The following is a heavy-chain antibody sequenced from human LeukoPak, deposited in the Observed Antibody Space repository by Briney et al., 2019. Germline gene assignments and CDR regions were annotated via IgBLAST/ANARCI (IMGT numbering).Heavy chain of an antibody. CDR2: INHSGGT. Sequence: PSETLSLTCAVYGGSFSDYYWSWIRQPPGKGLEWIGEINHSGGTNYNPSLKSRVTISVDTSKNQFSLKLSSVTAADTAVYYCASVVRGYESSGYYYYYMDVWGKGTTVTVSS. CDR3: ASVVRGYESSGYYYYYMDV. V-gene: IGHV4-34*01. J-gene: IGHJ6*03. D-gene: IGHD3-22*01. CDR1: GGSFSDYY.